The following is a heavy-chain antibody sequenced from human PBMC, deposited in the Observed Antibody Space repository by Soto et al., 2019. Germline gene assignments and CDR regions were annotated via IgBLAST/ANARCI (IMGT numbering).Heavy chain of an antibody. Sequence: ASVTVSCKASGYTITSCGSNWVRQAPGQGLEWMGWMNPNNGNTSYAQKLQGRVTMTTNTSISTAYMELSSLRSEDTDVYYCARADNKAVAFDIWGQGTMVTV. CDR2: MNPNNGNT. CDR3: ARADNKAVAFDI. D-gene: IGHD3-9*01. V-gene: IGHV1-8*02. CDR1: GYTITSCG. J-gene: IGHJ3*02.